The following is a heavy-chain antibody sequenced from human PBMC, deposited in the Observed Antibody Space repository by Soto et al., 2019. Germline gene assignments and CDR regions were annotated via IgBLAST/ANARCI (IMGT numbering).Heavy chain of an antibody. CDR1: GFIFSNYW. J-gene: IGHJ5*02. CDR2: IKGDGSEK. CDR3: ARSALPILPNWVDP. V-gene: IGHV3-7*03. Sequence: EVQLVESGGGLVQPGGSLKLSCAASGFIFSNYWMSWVRQAPGKGLEWVANIKGDGSEKYYVDSVKGRFTISRDNAKNSMDLQMNSLRAEDTAVYFCARSALPILPNWVDPWGQGTLVTVSS.